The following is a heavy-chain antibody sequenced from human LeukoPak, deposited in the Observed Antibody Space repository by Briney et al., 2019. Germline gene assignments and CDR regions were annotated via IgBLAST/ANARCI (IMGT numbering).Heavy chain of an antibody. CDR3: ASGSGYYYYFHY. CDR1: GGSIISYY. D-gene: IGHD3-3*01. Sequence: SETLSLTCSVSGGSIISYYWSWIRQPPGKGLEWIGYIYYSGTTNYNPSLKSRVTISVDTSKNQFSLKLSSVTAADTAVYYCASGSGYYYYFHYWGQGTLVTVSS. V-gene: IGHV4-59*01. J-gene: IGHJ4*02. CDR2: IYYSGTT.